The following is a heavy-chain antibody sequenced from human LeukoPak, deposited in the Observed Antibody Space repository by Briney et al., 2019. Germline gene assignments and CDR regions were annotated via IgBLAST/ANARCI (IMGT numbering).Heavy chain of an antibody. CDR1: GFTFSSYW. Sequence: GGSLRLSCAASGFTFSSYWMYWVRHAPGKGLVWVSRINTDGSSTTYADSVKGRFTISRDNAKNTLYLQMNSLRAEDTSVYYCAREGADSSGYPSYFFDYWGQGALVTVSS. J-gene: IGHJ4*02. V-gene: IGHV3-74*01. CDR2: INTDGSST. CDR3: AREGADSSGYPSYFFDY. D-gene: IGHD3-22*01.